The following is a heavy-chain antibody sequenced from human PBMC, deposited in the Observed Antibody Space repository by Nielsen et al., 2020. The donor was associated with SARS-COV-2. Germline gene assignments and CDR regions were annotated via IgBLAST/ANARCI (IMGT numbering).Heavy chain of an antibody. CDR2: ISGSGGGT. Sequence: GESLKISCAASGFIFSSYAMSWARQAPGKGLEWVSTISGSGGGTYYADSVKGRFSISRDNSKNTLYLQMNSLRAEDTALYYCAKEGNSGSDYDHWGQGTLVTVSS. J-gene: IGHJ5*02. V-gene: IGHV3-23*01. CDR1: GFIFSSYA. D-gene: IGHD1-26*01. CDR3: AKEGNSGSDYDH.